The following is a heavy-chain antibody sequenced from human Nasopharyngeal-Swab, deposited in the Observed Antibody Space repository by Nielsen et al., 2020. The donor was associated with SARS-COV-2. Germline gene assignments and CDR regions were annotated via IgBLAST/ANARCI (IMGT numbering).Heavy chain of an antibody. CDR3: AKDGALDYGLDY. CDR1: GFTFSSYA. V-gene: IGHV3-30-3*01. CDR2: ISYDGSNK. Sequence: LSLTCAASGFTFSSYAMHWVRQAPGKGLEWVAVISYDGSNKYYADSVKGRFTISRDNSKNTLYLQMNSLRAEDTAVYYCAKDGALDYGLDYWGQGTLVTVSS. J-gene: IGHJ4*02. D-gene: IGHD4-17*01.